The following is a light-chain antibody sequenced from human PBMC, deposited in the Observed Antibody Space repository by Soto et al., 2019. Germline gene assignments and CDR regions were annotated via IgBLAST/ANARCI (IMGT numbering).Light chain of an antibody. J-gene: IGKJ5*01. V-gene: IGKV1-39*01. CDR3: QQSYSTLLIT. Sequence: DIQMTQSPSFLSASVGDRVTISCRASQAINTYLNWYQQKPGKAPKLLIYGTSDLQNGVPSRFSGGGSGTDFTLTISSLQPEDFATSYCQQSYSTLLITFGQGTRLEV. CDR2: GTS. CDR1: QAINTY.